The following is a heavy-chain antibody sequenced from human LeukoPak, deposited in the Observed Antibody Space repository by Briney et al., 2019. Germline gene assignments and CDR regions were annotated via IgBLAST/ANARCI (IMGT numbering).Heavy chain of an antibody. CDR3: ARSRRYCSSTSCYSIDY. Sequence: PSETLSLTCTVSGDSISSYYWSWIRQPPGKGLEWIGYIYYSGSTNYNPSLKSRVAISVDTSKNQFSLKLSSVTAADTAVYYCARSRRYCSSTSCYSIDYWGQGTLVTVSS. J-gene: IGHJ4*02. V-gene: IGHV4-59*12. CDR1: GDSISSYY. D-gene: IGHD2-2*01. CDR2: IYYSGST.